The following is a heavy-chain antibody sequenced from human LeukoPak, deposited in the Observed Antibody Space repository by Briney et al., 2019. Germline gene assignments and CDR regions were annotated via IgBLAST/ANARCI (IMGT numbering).Heavy chain of an antibody. CDR3: ATGGDYRDAFDM. J-gene: IGHJ3*02. CDR1: GGTFSTYA. Sequence: SVKVSCKASGGTFSTYAISWVRQAPGQGLEWMGRIIAILSQANYAQKFRGRVSITADESTTTAYLELSRLRSEDTAVYYCATGGDYRDAFDMWDQGTRVTVSS. D-gene: IGHD4-17*01. V-gene: IGHV1-69*11. CDR2: IIAILSQA.